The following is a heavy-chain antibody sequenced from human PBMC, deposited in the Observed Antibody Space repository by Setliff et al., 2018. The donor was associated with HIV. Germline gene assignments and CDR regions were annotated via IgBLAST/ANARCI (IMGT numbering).Heavy chain of an antibody. Sequence: SETLSLPCTVYGGSFSNYYTNWIRQPPGKGLEWIGELSPSGTTRPNPSLQSRVIISLDTSKNQFSLKLTSVTAADTAIYYCAAFLVSPVTTQDYWGQGTPVTVSS. CDR2: LSPSGTT. D-gene: IGHD4-17*01. CDR1: GGSFSNYY. V-gene: IGHV4-34*01. CDR3: AAFLVSPVTTQDY. J-gene: IGHJ4*02.